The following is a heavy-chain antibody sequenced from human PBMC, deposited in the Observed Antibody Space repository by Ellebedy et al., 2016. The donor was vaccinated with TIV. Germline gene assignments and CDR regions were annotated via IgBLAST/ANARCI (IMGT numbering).Heavy chain of an antibody. D-gene: IGHD3-10*01. CDR3: ARDLDD. CDR2: IRNSGSS. J-gene: IGHJ4*02. V-gene: IGHV4-31*03. Sequence: MPSETLSLTCTVSGGSISSGGYYWSWIRQVPGKGLEWIVYIRNSGSSYYNPSLKSRVTISVDTSKNQFSLKLSSVTAADTAVYYCARDLDDWGQGTLVTVSS. CDR1: GGSISSGGYY.